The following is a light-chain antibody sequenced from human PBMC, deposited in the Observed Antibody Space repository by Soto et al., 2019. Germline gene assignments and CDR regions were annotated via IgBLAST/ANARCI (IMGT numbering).Light chain of an antibody. V-gene: IGKV3-15*01. CDR1: QNINTN. CDR3: QPYTVWPFT. CDR2: HTS. J-gene: IGKJ4*01. Sequence: EIEMTQSPATLSLSPGERATLSCRASQNINTNLAWYQQSPGRAPRLFIYHTSTRATGIPDRFSGSGSGTEFTLTISSLQSEDFALYYCQPYTVWPFTFGGGTKVDIK.